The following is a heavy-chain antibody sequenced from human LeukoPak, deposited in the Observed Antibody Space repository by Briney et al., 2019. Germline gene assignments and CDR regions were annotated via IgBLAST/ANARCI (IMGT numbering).Heavy chain of an antibody. CDR2: ISSSSSYI. V-gene: IGHV3-21*01. D-gene: IGHD6-13*01. J-gene: IGHJ4*02. CDR3: ATTPAGTRDY. Sequence: GGSLRLSCAASGFTFSSYSMNWVRQAPGTGLEWVSSISSSSSYIYYADSVKGRFTISRDNAKNSLYLQMNSLRAEDTAVYYCATTPAGTRDYWGQGTLVTVSS. CDR1: GFTFSSYS.